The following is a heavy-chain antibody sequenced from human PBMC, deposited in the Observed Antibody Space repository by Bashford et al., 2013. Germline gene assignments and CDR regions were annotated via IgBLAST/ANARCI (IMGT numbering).Heavy chain of an antibody. J-gene: IGHJ4*02. CDR2: ISGSGGST. V-gene: IGHV3-23*01. Sequence: SCKASGGTFSSYAMSWVRQAPGKGLEWVSAISGSGGSTYYADSVKGRFTISRDNSKNTLYLQMNSLRAEDTAVYYCARDFRIVGATVQLDYWGQGTLVTVSS. CDR3: ARDFRIVGATVQLDY. D-gene: IGHD1-26*01. CDR1: GGTFSSYA.